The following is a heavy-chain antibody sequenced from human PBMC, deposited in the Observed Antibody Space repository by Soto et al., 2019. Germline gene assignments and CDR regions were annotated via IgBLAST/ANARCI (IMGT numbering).Heavy chain of an antibody. CDR2: IDPSDSYT. CDR3: ARHQNRAASRPYYADC. Sequence: GESLKISCKGSGYSFTSYWISWVRQIPWKGLEWMGRIDPSDSYTNYSPSFQGHVTISADKSISTAYLQWSSLKASDTAMYYCARHQNRAASRPYYADCWGQQTLITGSS. V-gene: IGHV5-10-1*01. D-gene: IGHD6-6*01. CDR1: GYSFTSYW. J-gene: IGHJ4*02.